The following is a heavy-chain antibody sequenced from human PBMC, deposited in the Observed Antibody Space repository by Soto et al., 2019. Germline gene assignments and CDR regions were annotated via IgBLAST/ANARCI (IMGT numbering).Heavy chain of an antibody. V-gene: IGHV3-23*01. J-gene: IGHJ5*02. CDR1: GFTFSSYA. CDR2: ISGSGGST. D-gene: IGHD2-15*01. Sequence: PGGSLRLSCAASGFTFSSYAMSWVRQAPGKGLEWVSAISGSGGSTYYADSVKGRFTISRDNSKNTLYLQMNSLRAEDTAVYYCAEDPRQGYCSGGSCLNWFDPWGQGTLVTVSS. CDR3: AEDPRQGYCSGGSCLNWFDP.